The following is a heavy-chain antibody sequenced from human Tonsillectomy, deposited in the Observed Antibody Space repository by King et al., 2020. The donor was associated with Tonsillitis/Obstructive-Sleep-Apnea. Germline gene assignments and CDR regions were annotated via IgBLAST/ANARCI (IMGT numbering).Heavy chain of an antibody. D-gene: IGHD2-2*02. V-gene: IGHV7-4-1*02. CDR1: GYTFTNYG. Sequence: QLLQSGPELKKPGASVKVSCKASGYTFTNYGMNWVRQAPGQGLEWMGCIDTDTGNPTYAQGFTGRFVFSLDTSVSTAYLQISSLKAEDTAVYYCARGGGVVVVPGAIADYWGQGTLVTVSS. CDR2: IDTDTGNP. J-gene: IGHJ4*02. CDR3: ARGGGVVVVPGAIADY.